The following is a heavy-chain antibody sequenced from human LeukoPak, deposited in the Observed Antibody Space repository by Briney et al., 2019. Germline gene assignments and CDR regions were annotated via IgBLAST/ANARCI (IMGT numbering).Heavy chain of an antibody. V-gene: IGHV4-61*02. CDR3: ARHETYYYDSSGYQKGYYFDY. CDR2: IYSRGNT. Sequence: SETLSLTCTVSGGSISSGPYYWNWIRQPAGKGLEWIGRIYSRGNTNYNPSLKSRVTISVDTSRNQSSLKLTSVTAADTAVYYCARHETYYYDSSGYQKGYYFDYWGQGTLVTVSS. D-gene: IGHD3-22*01. J-gene: IGHJ4*02. CDR1: GGSISSGPYY.